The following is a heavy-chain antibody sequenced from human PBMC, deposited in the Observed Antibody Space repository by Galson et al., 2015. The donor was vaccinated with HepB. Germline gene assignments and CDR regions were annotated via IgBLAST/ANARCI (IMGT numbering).Heavy chain of an antibody. CDR1: GFTFSSYW. J-gene: IGHJ3*02. V-gene: IGHV3-7*03. CDR2: IKQDGSEK. CDR3: ARVGDSSGYYYVPPAFDI. Sequence: SLRLSCAASGFTFSSYWMSWVRQAPGKGLEWVANIKQDGSEKYYVDSVKGRFTISRDNAKNSLYLQMNSLRAEDTAVYYCARVGDSSGYYYVPPAFDIWGQGTMVTVSS. D-gene: IGHD3-22*01.